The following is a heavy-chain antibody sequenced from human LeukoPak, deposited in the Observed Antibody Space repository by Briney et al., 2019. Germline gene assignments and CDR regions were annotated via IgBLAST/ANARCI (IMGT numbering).Heavy chain of an antibody. J-gene: IGHJ3*02. CDR1: GFTFSSYW. CDR3: ANEGGGAFDI. Sequence: SGGSLRLSCAASGFTFSSYWMSWVRQAPGKGLEWVANIKEDESEKYYVDSVKGRFTISRDNAKNSLYLQMNSLRAEDTAIYYCANEGGGAFDIWGQGTMLTVSS. CDR2: IKEDESEK. V-gene: IGHV3-7*01.